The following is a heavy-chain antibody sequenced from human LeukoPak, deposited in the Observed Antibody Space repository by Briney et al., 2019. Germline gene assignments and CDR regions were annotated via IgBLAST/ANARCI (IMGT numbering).Heavy chain of an antibody. V-gene: IGHV3-48*03. CDR2: ISSSSTII. D-gene: IGHD2-2*01. J-gene: IGHJ3*02. Sequence: GGSLRLSCAASGFTLSSYEWYWVRQAPGKGLEWISYISSSSTIIKYADSVRGRFTISRDDARESLYLQMSSLRADDTAIYYCGASRQYVAVFDIWGQGTLVTVSS. CDR3: GASRQYVAVFDI. CDR1: GFTLSSYE.